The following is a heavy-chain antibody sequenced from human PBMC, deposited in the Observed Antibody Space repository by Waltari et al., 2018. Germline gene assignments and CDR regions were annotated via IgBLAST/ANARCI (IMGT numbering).Heavy chain of an antibody. CDR2: INYSGGT. J-gene: IGHJ5*02. D-gene: IGHD2-15*01. CDR1: GGSISSSSYY. CDR3: ARRRWWSEISGGWFDP. V-gene: IGHV4-39*01. Sequence: LQLQESGPGLVKPSATLSLTCTVSGGSISSSSYYWGWLRQPPGKGLAWIGSINYSGGTKDNPTLKSRVTISVDTSKNQFSLELSAVSAADTAVYYCARRRWWSEISGGWFDPWGQGTLGTVSS.